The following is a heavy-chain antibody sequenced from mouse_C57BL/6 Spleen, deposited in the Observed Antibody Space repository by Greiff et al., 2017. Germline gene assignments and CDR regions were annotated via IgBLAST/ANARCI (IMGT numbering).Heavy chain of an antibody. CDR2: ISSGGDYI. D-gene: IGHD1-1*01. Sequence: EVKLMESGEGLVKPGGSLKLSCAASGFTFSSYAMSWVRQTPEKRLEWVAYISSGGDYIYYADTVKGRFTISRDNARNTLYLQMSSLKSEDTAMYYCTRDGGTTGYFDVWGTGTTVTVSS. CDR1: GFTFSSYA. CDR3: TRDGGTTGYFDV. V-gene: IGHV5-9-1*02. J-gene: IGHJ1*03.